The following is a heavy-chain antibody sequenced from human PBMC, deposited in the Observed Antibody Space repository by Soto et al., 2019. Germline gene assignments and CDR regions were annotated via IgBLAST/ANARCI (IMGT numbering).Heavy chain of an antibody. V-gene: IGHV1-18*01. CDR2: ISGDNGQT. CDR3: ARDGRKQQCVEGLSAMDV. D-gene: IGHD5-18*01. Sequence: QVQVVQSGPEVKKPGASVMVSCKASGYTFTSYGISWVRQAPGQGLEWMGWISGDNGQTTYGQKLRGRVTITTDTSTSTAYMELTSLRSDDTGVYYCARDGRKQQCVEGLSAMDVWGQGTTVTVSS. J-gene: IGHJ6*02. CDR1: GYTFTSYG.